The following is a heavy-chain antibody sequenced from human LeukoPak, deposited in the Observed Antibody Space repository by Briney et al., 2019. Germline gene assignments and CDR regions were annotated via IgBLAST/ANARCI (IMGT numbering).Heavy chain of an antibody. CDR2: MNPNSGNT. CDR1: GYTFTSYD. Sequence: ASVKVSCKASGYTFTSYDINWVRQATGQGLEWMGWMNPNSGNTGYAQKFQGRVTMTRNTSISTAYMELSSLRSEDTAVYYCARAGGANYYGSGSPGGNWFDPWGQGTLVTVSS. CDR3: ARAGGANYYGSGSPGGNWFDP. D-gene: IGHD3-10*01. V-gene: IGHV1-8*01. J-gene: IGHJ5*02.